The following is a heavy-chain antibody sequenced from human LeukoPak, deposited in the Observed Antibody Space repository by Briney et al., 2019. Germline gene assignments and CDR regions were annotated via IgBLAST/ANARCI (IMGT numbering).Heavy chain of an antibody. J-gene: IGHJ4*02. CDR2: ISPNNGAT. D-gene: IGHD3-10*01. CDR1: GYSFTGYY. CDR3: TLYGSASY. Sequence: GSVSVSCTPSGYSFTGYYIHWVRQARGRGLELIGWISPNNGATKYVQKFQGRVAMTSHTSINVAYMDLSSLTSDDTAIYYCTLYGSASYWGQGTLVTVSS. V-gene: IGHV1-2*02.